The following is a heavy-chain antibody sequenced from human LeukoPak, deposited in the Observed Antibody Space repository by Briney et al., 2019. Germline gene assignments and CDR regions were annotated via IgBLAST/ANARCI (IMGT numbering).Heavy chain of an antibody. CDR3: ATLAGSGWLRYDYDY. CDR2: IYYSGST. J-gene: IGHJ4*02. Sequence: PSETLSLTCTVSGGSISSYHWSWIRQPPGKGLEWIGYIYYSGSTNYNPSLKSRVTISVDTSKNQFSLKLSSVTAADTAVYYCATLAGSGWLRYDYDYWGQGTLVTVSS. CDR1: GGSISSYH. D-gene: IGHD5-12*01. V-gene: IGHV4-59*08.